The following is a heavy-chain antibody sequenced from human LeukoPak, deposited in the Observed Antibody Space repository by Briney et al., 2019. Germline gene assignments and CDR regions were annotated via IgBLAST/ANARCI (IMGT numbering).Heavy chain of an antibody. D-gene: IGHD6-19*01. Sequence: PGGSLRLSCAASGFTFSSYSMNWVRQAPGKGLEWVSYISRSSTTIYYADSVKGRFTISRDNAKNSLYLQMNSLRAEDTAVYYCASCGSGWTFDHWGQGTLLTVSS. V-gene: IGHV3-48*04. CDR3: ASCGSGWTFDH. CDR1: GFTFSSYS. J-gene: IGHJ4*02. CDR2: ISRSSTTI.